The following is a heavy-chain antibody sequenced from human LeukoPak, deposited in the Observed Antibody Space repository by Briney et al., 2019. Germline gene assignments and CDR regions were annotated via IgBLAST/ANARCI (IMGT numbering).Heavy chain of an antibody. CDR3: AKHQRGRFDY. CDR1: AGSICSSSYF. D-gene: IGHD3/OR15-3a*01. V-gene: IGHV4-39*07. Sequence: SETLSLTCTVCAGSICSSSYFWRWIRQPPGKGLEWIESIYYSGSTYYTPSLKSRVTISVDTSKNQFSMKLSSVTAADTAVYYCAKHQRGRFDYWGQGTLVTVSS. J-gene: IGHJ4*02. CDR2: IYYSGST.